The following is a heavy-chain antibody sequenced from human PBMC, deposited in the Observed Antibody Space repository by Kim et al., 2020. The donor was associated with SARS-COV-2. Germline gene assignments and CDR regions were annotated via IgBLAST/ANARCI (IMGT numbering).Heavy chain of an antibody. V-gene: IGHV7-4-1*02. D-gene: IGHD3-10*01. CDR3: ARVSPVIWFGELLRPYYFDY. CDR1: GYTFTSYA. Sequence: ASVKVSCKASGYTFTSYAMNWVRQAPGQGLEWMGWINTNTGNPTYAQGFTGRFVFSLDTSVSTAYLQISSLKAEDTAVYYCARVSPVIWFGELLRPYYFDYWGQGTLVTVSS. J-gene: IGHJ4*02. CDR2: INTNTGNP.